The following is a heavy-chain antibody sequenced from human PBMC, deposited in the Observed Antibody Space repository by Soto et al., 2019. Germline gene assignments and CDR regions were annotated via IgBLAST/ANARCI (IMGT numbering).Heavy chain of an antibody. V-gene: IGHV3-23*01. CDR3: AKDAVSNWNRGHYNDAVDT. CDR2: IRGSGAST. Sequence: EVQLLESGGGLVQPGGSLRLSCAASGFTFSSYAMSWVRQAPGKGLEWVSAIRGSGASTYYADSVKGRFPISRDNSEDTLYVQVNSLRAEDTAIYYSAKDAVSNWNRGHYNDAVDTWGQGTVVTVSS. D-gene: IGHD1-1*01. J-gene: IGHJ3*02. CDR1: GFTFSSYA.